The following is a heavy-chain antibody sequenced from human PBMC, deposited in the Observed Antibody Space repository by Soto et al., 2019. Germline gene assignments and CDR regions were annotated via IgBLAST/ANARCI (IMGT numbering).Heavy chain of an antibody. D-gene: IGHD7-27*01. CDR3: ARDQKLTGDGWFDP. J-gene: IGHJ5*01. V-gene: IGHV1-69*01. CDR2: IISIFGTA. Sequence: QVQLVQSGAEVKKPGSSVKVSCKASGGTFSSYAISWVRQAPGQGLEWMGGIISIFGTANYAQKFQGRVTTNADESTGTAYTELSSRRSEDTAVYYCARDQKLTGDGWFDPWGQGTLVTVSS. CDR1: GGTFSSYA.